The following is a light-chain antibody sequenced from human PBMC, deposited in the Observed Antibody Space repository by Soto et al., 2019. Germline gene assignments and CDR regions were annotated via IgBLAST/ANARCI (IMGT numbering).Light chain of an antibody. V-gene: IGLV1-44*01. CDR1: SSNIGSEH. CDR2: ANN. Sequence: QSVLTQPPSASGTPGQRVTISCSGSSSNIGSEHVNWYQQVPGTAPKLLIYANNQRPSGVPDRFSGSKSGNTASLTVSGLQAEDEADYYCSAHGGTNPYVFGTGTKLTVL. CDR3: SAHGGTNPYV. J-gene: IGLJ1*01.